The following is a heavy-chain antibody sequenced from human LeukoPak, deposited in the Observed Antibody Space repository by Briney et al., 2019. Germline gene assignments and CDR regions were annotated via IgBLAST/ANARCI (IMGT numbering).Heavy chain of an antibody. D-gene: IGHD6-19*01. CDR1: GFTFSTYE. J-gene: IGHJ4*02. CDR2: ISSSGSTI. Sequence: GGSLRVSCAASGFTFSTYEMKWVRQAPGKVLEWVSYISSSGSTIYYADSVKGRFTISRDNANNSLSLQMNSLRVDDTAVYFCARSGRAAVAGTFDDWGQGTLVTVSS. CDR3: ARSGRAAVAGTFDD. V-gene: IGHV3-48*03.